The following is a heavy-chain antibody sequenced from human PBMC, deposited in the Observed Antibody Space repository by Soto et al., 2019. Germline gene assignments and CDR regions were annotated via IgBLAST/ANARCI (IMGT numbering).Heavy chain of an antibody. D-gene: IGHD5-18*01. V-gene: IGHV3-23*01. Sequence: QSGGSLRLSCAASGFTFYSYGLTWVRQAPGKGLEWVSGISGSGGSTHYADSVMGRFTISRDNSKNTLYLQMNSLRADDTAVYYCGRGRYNYFDYWGQGTLVTVSS. CDR3: GRGRYNYFDY. CDR1: GFTFYSYG. J-gene: IGHJ4*02. CDR2: ISGSGGST.